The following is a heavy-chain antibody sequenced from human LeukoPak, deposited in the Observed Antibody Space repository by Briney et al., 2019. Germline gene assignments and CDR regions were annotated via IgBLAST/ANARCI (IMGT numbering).Heavy chain of an antibody. CDR3: ARGGDIVVVVAATGAFDI. CDR2: INHGGST. V-gene: IGHV4-34*01. Sequence: KPSETLSLTCAVYGGSFSGYYWSWIRQPPGKGLEWIGEINHGGSTNYNPSLKSRVTISVDTSKNQFSLKLSSVTAADTAVYYCARGGDIVVVVAATGAFDIWGQGTMVTVSS. CDR1: GGSFSGYY. D-gene: IGHD2-15*01. J-gene: IGHJ3*02.